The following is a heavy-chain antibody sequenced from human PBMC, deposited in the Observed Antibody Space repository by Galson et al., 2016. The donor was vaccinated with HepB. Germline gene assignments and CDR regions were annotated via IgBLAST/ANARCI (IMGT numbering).Heavy chain of an antibody. V-gene: IGHV6-1*01. D-gene: IGHD4-17*01. Sequence: CAIPGDSVSSNSAGWYWIRQTPSRGLEWLGRTYYKSKWYNDYAVSVKSRITIKADTSKNEFSLQLNSVPPEVTAVYYCASGRNGCYFYGMDVWGQGTTVTVSS. CDR2: TYYKSKWYN. CDR1: GDSVSSNSAG. CDR3: ASGRNGCYFYGMDV. J-gene: IGHJ6*01.